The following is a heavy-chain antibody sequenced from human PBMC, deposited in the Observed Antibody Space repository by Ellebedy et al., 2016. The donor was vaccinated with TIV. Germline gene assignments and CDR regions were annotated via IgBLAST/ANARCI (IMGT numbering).Heavy chain of an antibody. CDR1: GFTFSSYA. CDR2: IYSGGST. CDR3: AKVMSSPYSSSWYEDYYYGMDV. V-gene: IGHV3-23*03. J-gene: IGHJ6*02. D-gene: IGHD6-13*01. Sequence: GESLKISCAASGFTFSSYAMSWVRQAPGKGLEWVSVIYSGGSTYYADSVKGRFTISRDNSKNTLYLQMNSLRAEDTAVYYCAKVMSSPYSSSWYEDYYYGMDVWGQGTTVTVSS.